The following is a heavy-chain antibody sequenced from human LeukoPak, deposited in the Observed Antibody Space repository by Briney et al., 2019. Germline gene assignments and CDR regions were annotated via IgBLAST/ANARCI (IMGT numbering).Heavy chain of an antibody. D-gene: IGHD6-6*01. J-gene: IGHJ4*02. Sequence: PSETLSLTCAVYGGSFSGYYWSWIRQLPGKGLEWIGEINHSGSTNYNPSLKSRVTISVDTSKNQFSLKLSSVTAADTAVYYCARARIAARRGFDYWGQGTLVTVSS. V-gene: IGHV4-34*01. CDR3: ARARIAARRGFDY. CDR1: GGSFSGYY. CDR2: INHSGST.